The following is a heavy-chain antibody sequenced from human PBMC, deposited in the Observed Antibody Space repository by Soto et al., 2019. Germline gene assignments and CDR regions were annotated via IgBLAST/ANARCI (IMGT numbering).Heavy chain of an antibody. V-gene: IGHV1-69*14. CDR3: ARGQEYGGNSDAFDI. CDR2: ILPIFGTA. D-gene: IGHD4-17*01. J-gene: IGHJ3*02. CDR1: GGTFSTSS. Sequence: QVQLVQSGAEVKKPGSSVKVSCKASGGTFSTSSINWLRQAPGQRPEWMGNILPIFGTADYAQKFQDRVTMTADKSTDTAYMALRSLFSEDTAVYYCARGQEYGGNSDAFDIWGQGTVVTVSS.